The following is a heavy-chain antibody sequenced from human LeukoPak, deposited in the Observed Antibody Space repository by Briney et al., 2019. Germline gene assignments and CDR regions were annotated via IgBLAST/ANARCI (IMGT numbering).Heavy chain of an antibody. CDR2: IMQDGSEK. Sequence: GGSLRLSCAASGFTFSTYWMTWVRQAPGKGLEWVANIMQDGSEKNYVDSVKGRFTISRDNAKNSLYLQMNSLRAEDTAVYYCARDNYGSGSYYTYFDYWGQGTLVTASS. J-gene: IGHJ4*02. CDR3: ARDNYGSGSYYTYFDY. V-gene: IGHV3-7*01. D-gene: IGHD3-10*01. CDR1: GFTFSTYW.